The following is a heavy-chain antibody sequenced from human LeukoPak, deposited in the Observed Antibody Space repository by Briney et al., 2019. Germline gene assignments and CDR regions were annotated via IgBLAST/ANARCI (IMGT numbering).Heavy chain of an antibody. CDR1: GYSFTSYW. CDR2: IYPGDSGT. D-gene: IGHD6-13*01. V-gene: IGHV5-51*01. J-gene: IGHJ4*02. CDR3: ASPAPNSSSWGEFDY. Sequence: GESLKISCKGSGYSFTSYWIGWVRQMPGKGLEWMGIIYPGDSGTRYSPSFQGQVTISADKSISTAYLQWSSLKASDTAMYYCASPAPNSSSWGEFDYWGQGTLVTVSS.